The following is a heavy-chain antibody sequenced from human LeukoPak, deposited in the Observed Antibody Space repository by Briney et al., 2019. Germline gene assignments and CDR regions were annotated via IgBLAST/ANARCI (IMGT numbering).Heavy chain of an antibody. V-gene: IGHV3-48*03. CDR2: ISSSGSTI. D-gene: IGHD3-10*01. J-gene: IGHJ4*02. CDR1: GFTFSSYE. Sequence: GGSLRLSCAASGFTFSSYEMNWVRQAPGKGLEWVSYISSSGSTIYYADSVKGRFTISRVNAKNSLYLQMNSLRAEDTAVYYCARDGHYYGSGSYYRLGFDYWGQGTLVTVSS. CDR3: ARDGHYYGSGSYYRLGFDY.